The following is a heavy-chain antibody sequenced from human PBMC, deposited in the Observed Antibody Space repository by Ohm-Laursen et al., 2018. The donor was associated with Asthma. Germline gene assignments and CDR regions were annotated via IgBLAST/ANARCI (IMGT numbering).Heavy chain of an antibody. CDR2: ISTASTFI. Sequence: SLRLSCAASGYTFSRYSIHWIRQAPGKGLEWVASISTASTFIYYADSVRGQFTTSRDNARNSVYLQMNSLRAEDTALYYCARIGPEWELPGREYSLHHWGEGTLVTVSS. J-gene: IGHJ1*01. CDR1: GYTFSRYS. V-gene: IGHV3-21*01. CDR3: ARIGPEWELPGREYSLHH. D-gene: IGHD1-26*01.